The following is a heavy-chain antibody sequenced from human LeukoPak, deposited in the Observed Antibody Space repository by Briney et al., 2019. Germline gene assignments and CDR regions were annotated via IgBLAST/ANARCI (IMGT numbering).Heavy chain of an antibody. Sequence: HPGGSLRLSCAASGFTFSSYAMSWVRQAPGKGLEWVSAISGGGGSTYYADSVKGRFTISRDNSKNTLYLQMNSLRAEDTAVYYCAKADGSSWPEYFQHWGQGTLVTVSS. CDR2: ISGGGGST. J-gene: IGHJ1*01. V-gene: IGHV3-23*01. CDR1: GFTFSSYA. D-gene: IGHD6-13*01. CDR3: AKADGSSWPEYFQH.